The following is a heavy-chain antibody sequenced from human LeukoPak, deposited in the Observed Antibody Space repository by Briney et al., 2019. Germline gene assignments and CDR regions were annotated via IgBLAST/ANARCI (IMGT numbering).Heavy chain of an antibody. CDR1: GGTFSSYA. CDR2: IIPILGIA. D-gene: IGHD5-12*01. J-gene: IGHJ4*02. V-gene: IGHV1-69*04. CDR3: ARAGRDGYNYHY. Sequence: SVKVSCKASGGTFSSYAISWVRQAPGQGLEWMGRIIPILGIANYAQKFQGRVTITADKSTSTAYIELSSLRSEDTAVYYCARAGRDGYNYHYWGQGTLVTVSS.